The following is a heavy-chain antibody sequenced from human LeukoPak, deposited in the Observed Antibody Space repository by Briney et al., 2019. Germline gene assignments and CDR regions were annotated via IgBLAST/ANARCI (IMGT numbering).Heavy chain of an antibody. J-gene: IGHJ5*02. CDR1: GFTFSSYS. V-gene: IGHV3-21*01. CDR3: ARAADYDILTGYLGRWYNWFDP. CDR2: ISSSSSYI. Sequence: PGGSLRLSCAASGFTFSSYSMNWVRQAPGKGLEWVSSISSSSSYIYYADSVKGRFTISRDNAKNSLYLQMNSLRAEDTAVHYCARAADYDILTGYLGRWYNWFDPWGQGTLVTVSS. D-gene: IGHD3-9*01.